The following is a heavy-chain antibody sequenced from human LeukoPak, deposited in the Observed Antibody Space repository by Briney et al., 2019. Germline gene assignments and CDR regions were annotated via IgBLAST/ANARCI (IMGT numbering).Heavy chain of an antibody. V-gene: IGHV3-7*04. Sequence: GGSLRLSCAASGFSFSKYWMNWVRQAPGKGLEWVANAKQDGSEKHFVDSVKTRFTISRDNAKNSLFLQMNSLRAEDTAVYYCARSSGWLLDYWGQGALVTVSS. CDR1: GFSFSKYW. J-gene: IGHJ4*02. CDR3: ARSSGWLLDY. CDR2: AKQDGSEK. D-gene: IGHD6-19*01.